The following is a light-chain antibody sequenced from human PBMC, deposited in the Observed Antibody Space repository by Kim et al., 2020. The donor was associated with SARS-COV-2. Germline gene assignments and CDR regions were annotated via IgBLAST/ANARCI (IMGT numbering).Light chain of an antibody. CDR2: GSS. J-gene: IGKJ5*01. CDR1: QSVSSN. CDR3: QQYNNWPPIT. V-gene: IGKV3-15*01. Sequence: SPGERPTLSCRASQSVSSNLAWYQQTPGQAPRLLLYGSSTRATGIPARFSGSGSGTEFTLTISSLQSEDCAVYYCQQYNNWPPITFGQGTRLEIK.